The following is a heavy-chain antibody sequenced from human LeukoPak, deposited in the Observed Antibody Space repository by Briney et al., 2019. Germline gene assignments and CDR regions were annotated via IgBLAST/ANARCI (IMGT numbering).Heavy chain of an antibody. CDR2: IDQDVSAK. CDR1: GFTFTSYY. Sequence: PGGSLRLSCEASGFTFTSYYMGWVRQAPGKGLEWVADIDQDVSAKYYVDSVKGRFTISRDNVKNSVYLQMNNLRVEDTAVYYCTRELWPADYWGQGILVTVSS. V-gene: IGHV3-7*01. D-gene: IGHD3-16*01. J-gene: IGHJ4*02. CDR3: TRELWPADY.